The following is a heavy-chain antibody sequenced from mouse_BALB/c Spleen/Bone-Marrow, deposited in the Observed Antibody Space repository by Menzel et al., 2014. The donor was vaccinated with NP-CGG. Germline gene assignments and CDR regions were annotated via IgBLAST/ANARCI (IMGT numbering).Heavy chain of an antibody. CDR3: AYYRCDVNY. CDR1: GYTFTSYW. CDR2: IAPGSGST. Sequence: DLVKPGASVKLSCKASGYTFTSYWINWIKQRPGQGLGWIGRIAPGSGSTYYNEMFKGKAILTVDTSSSTAYIQLSSLSSEDSAVYFCAYYRCDVNYWGQGTTLTVSS. V-gene: IGHV1S41*01. J-gene: IGHJ2*01. D-gene: IGHD2-14*01.